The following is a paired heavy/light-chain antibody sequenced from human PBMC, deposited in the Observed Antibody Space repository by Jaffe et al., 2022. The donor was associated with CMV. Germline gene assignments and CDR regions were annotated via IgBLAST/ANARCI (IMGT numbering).Heavy chain of an antibody. CDR3: ATIKGSCSGGSCYPDWYFDL. D-gene: IGHD2-15*01. CDR2: IYYGGST. CDR1: GASLGTYY. V-gene: IGHV4-59*01. J-gene: IGHJ2*01. Sequence: QVQLQESGPGLVKPSETLSLTCTVSGASLGTYYWTWIRQPPGKGLEWIGYIYYGGSTNYDPSLKSRVTISVDTSRNQFSLKLISVTAADTAVYYCATIKGSCSGGSCYPDWYFDLWGRGTLVTVSS.
Light chain of an antibody. J-gene: IGLJ2*01. CDR2: EVK. CDR3: CSYGGDSTLV. V-gene: IGLV2-23*02. Sequence: QSALTQPASVSGSPGQSITISCTGTSSNVGSFDLVSWYQYNPGKAPKLLIYEVKRRPSGVSNRFSGSKSGNTASLTISGLQAQDEADYYCCSYGGDSTLVFGGGTKLTVL. CDR1: SSNVGSFDL.